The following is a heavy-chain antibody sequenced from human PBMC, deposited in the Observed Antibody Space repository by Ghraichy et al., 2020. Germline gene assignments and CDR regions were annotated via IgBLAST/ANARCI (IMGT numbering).Heavy chain of an antibody. J-gene: IGHJ4*02. CDR1: GGSFSGYY. Sequence: SQTLSLTCAVYGGSFSGYYWSWIRQPPGKGLEWIGEINHSGSTYYNPSLKSRVTMSVDTSKNQFSLKLSSVTAADTAVYYCARHCSSTSCTDYWGQGTLVTVSS. CDR3: ARHCSSTSCTDY. D-gene: IGHD2-2*01. V-gene: IGHV4-34*01. CDR2: INHSGST.